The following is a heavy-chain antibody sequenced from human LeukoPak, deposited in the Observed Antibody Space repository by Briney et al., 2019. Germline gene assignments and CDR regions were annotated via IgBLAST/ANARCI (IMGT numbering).Heavy chain of an antibody. V-gene: IGHV4-59*01. CDR2: TYYSGST. Sequence: SETPSLTCTVSGDSISSYYWNWVRQPPGRGLEWIGYTYYSGSTNCNPSLKSRVTISIDTSKNQFSLKLRSVTAADTAVYYCAREVPIVRGLRWDYWGQGTLVTVSS. D-gene: IGHD3-10*01. CDR3: AREVPIVRGLRWDY. J-gene: IGHJ4*02. CDR1: GDSISSYY.